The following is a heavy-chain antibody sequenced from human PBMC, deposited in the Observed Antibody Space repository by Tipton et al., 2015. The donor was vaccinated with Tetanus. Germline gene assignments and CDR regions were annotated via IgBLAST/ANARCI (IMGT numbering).Heavy chain of an antibody. CDR3: ATVPTIAVTGTALGGY. CDR2: IYHTGNT. V-gene: IGHV4-34*01. D-gene: IGHD6-19*01. J-gene: IGHJ4*02. Sequence: TLSLTCAVYVGSFSGYYWSWIRQPPGKGLEWIGSIYHTGNTYYNPSLKSRATVSVDTAKNQFSLMLSSVTSRDTAVYYCATVPTIAVTGTALGGYWGQGTLVTVSS. CDR1: VGSFSGYY.